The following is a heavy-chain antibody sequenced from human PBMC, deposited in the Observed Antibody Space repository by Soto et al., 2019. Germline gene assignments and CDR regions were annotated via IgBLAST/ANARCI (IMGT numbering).Heavy chain of an antibody. V-gene: IGHV3-21*01. CDR3: ARRQTFDP. J-gene: IGHJ5*02. Sequence: LRLSCAASGFTFTRYSMNWVRQAPGKGLEWVSSISSTTNYIYYADSVKGRFTISRDNPKNSLYLQMNSLRAEDTAVYYCARRQTFDPWGQGTLVTVSS. CDR1: GFTFTRYS. CDR2: ISSTTNYI.